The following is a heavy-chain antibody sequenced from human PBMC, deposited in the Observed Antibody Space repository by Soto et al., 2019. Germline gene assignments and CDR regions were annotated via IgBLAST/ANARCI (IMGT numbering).Heavy chain of an antibody. CDR1: GFTFSSYA. J-gene: IGHJ4*02. D-gene: IGHD2-2*01. Sequence: EVQLLESGGGLVQPGGSLRLSCAASGFTFSSYAMSWVRQAQGKGLEWVSAISGSGGSTYYEDPVKGRFTISRDNSKNTLYLQMNSLRAEDTAVYYCAKGHCSITSCVTGAVDYWGQGTLVTVSS. CDR3: AKGHCSITSCVTGAVDY. V-gene: IGHV3-23*01. CDR2: ISGSGGST.